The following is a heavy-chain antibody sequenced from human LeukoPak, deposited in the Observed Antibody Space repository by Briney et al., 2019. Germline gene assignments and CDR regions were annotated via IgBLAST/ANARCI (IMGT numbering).Heavy chain of an antibody. D-gene: IGHD7-27*01. Sequence: ASVTVSFKGSGGTFIIYAISGVRQAPGEGGEGMGRIIPNFGIANYSQKFQGRATITAAKSTSTAYMELSSLRSEDTAVYYCPRGGDLQALLGKRPYYYSYGMDVWGQGTTVTVSS. V-gene: IGHV1-69*10. CDR1: GGTFIIYA. CDR3: PRGGDLQALLGKRPYYYSYGMDV. J-gene: IGHJ6*02. CDR2: IIPNFGIA.